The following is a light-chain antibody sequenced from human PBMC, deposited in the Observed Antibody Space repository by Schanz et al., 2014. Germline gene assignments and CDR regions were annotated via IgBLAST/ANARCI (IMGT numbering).Light chain of an antibody. V-gene: IGKV4-1*01. CDR2: WAS. CDR3: QYYDNSPRIT. J-gene: IGKJ5*01. Sequence: DIVMTQSPDSLAVSLGERATINCKSSQRVLYSSNSKNYLAWYQQKAGQPPKLLIYWASTRESGVPDRFSGSGSGTDFTLTITRLEPEDFAVYYCQYYDNSPRITFGQGTRLEIK. CDR1: QRVLYSSNSKNY.